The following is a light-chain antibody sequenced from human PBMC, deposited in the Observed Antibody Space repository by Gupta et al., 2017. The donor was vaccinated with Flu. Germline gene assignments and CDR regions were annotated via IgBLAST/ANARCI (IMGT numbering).Light chain of an antibody. CDR3: QQTNSYSHIN. Sequence: DIQLTQSPSFLSASVGDRVTITCRASQGVSSFLAWYQQKSGQAPKVLIYRASTWQSGVPSRFSGSGYGTDFTLTISNRQQEDFASYYCQQTNSYSHINFGGGTKVEIK. J-gene: IGKJ4*01. CDR1: QGVSSF. V-gene: IGKV1-9*01. CDR2: RAS.